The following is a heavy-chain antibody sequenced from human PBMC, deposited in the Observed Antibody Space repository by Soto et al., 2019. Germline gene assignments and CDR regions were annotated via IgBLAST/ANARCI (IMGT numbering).Heavy chain of an antibody. CDR2: IIPIFGTA. CDR1: GGTFSSYA. V-gene: IGHV1-69*01. Sequence: QVQLVQSGAEVKKPGSSVKVSCKASGGTFSSYAISWVRQAPGQGLEWMGGIIPIFGTANYAQKFQGRVTITADESTSTAYMELSSLRSEDTAVYYCARSYLVRARQDYYYGMDVWGQGTTVTVSS. D-gene: IGHD3-10*01. J-gene: IGHJ6*02. CDR3: ARSYLVRARQDYYYGMDV.